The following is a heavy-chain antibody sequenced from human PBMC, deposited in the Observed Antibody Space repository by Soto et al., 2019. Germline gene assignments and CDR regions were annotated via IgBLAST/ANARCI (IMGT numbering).Heavy chain of an antibody. D-gene: IGHD2-2*01. Sequence: EVQLLGSGGGLEQPGGSLRLSCVGPGHTFHHYAMTWVRQAPGQGLAWVSGISGSGGSTYYADSVRGRFTMSRDDYKNALYLQMNGLRAEDTAVYYCAKVSRGIGVVPAALNWGQGTLVTVSS. J-gene: IGHJ4*02. V-gene: IGHV3-23*01. CDR2: ISGSGGST. CDR3: AKVSRGIGVVPAALN. CDR1: GHTFHHYA.